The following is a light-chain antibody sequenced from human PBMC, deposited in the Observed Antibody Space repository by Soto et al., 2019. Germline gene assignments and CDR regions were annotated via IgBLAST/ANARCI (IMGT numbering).Light chain of an antibody. Sequence: QSALTQPASVSGSPGQSITISCTGTSSDVGGYNYVSWYQQHPGKASKLMIYDVSNRPSGVSNRFSGSKSGNTASLTISGLQAEDEADYYCSSYTSSSTVVVFGGGTKVTVL. CDR3: SSYTSSSTVVV. J-gene: IGLJ2*01. V-gene: IGLV2-14*01. CDR1: SSDVGGYNY. CDR2: DVS.